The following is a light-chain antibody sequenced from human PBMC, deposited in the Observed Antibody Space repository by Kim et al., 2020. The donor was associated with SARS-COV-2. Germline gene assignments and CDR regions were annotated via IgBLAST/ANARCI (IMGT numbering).Light chain of an antibody. J-gene: IGKJ1*01. CDR1: QDISSY. Sequence: DIQMTQSPSSLSASVGDRVTITCRESQDISSYLAWYQQEPGKVPKLLIYAASALQSAVPTRFVGSGSGTDFTLTITSLQPEGVATYYCQTNDGVPWTFGPGTRMEIK. CDR2: AAS. V-gene: IGKV1-27*01. CDR3: QTNDGVPWT.